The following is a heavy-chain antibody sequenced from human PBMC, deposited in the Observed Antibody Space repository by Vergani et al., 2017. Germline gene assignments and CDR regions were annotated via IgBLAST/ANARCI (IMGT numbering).Heavy chain of an antibody. Sequence: QVQLVESGGGVVQPGRSLRLSCAASGFRFSSYGMNWVRQAPGKGLEWVAVIWYDGSNKYYADSVKGRFTISRDNSQNTVNLQMNSLRVDDTAVYYCAKGLVVCNSNSCSYYMGVWGKGTTVTV. V-gene: IGHV3-33*06. CDR1: GFRFSSYG. CDR3: AKGLVVCNSNSCSYYMGV. D-gene: IGHD2/OR15-2a*01. J-gene: IGHJ6*03. CDR2: IWYDGSNK.